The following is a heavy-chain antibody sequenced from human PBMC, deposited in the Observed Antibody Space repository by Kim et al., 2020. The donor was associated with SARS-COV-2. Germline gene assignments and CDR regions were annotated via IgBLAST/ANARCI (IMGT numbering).Heavy chain of an antibody. J-gene: IGHJ5*02. CDR1: GGSFSSYY. Sequence: SETLSLTCAVYGGSFSSYYWSWIRQPPGKGLEWIGEINHSGSTNHNPSLKSRVTISVDTSKNQSSLKLSSVTAADTAVYYCARRGAYSSGWSRSWGQGTLVTVSS. CDR2: INHSGST. D-gene: IGHD6-19*01. V-gene: IGHV4-34*01. CDR3: ARRGAYSSGWSRS.